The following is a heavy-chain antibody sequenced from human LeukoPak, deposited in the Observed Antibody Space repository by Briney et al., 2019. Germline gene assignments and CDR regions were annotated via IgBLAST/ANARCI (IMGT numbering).Heavy chain of an antibody. V-gene: IGHV1-2*02. J-gene: IGHJ5*02. CDR3: ARALGYGSGSYSQPLNWFDP. CDR2: INPSSGGT. Sequence: GASVKVSCKASGYTFTGYYMHWVRQAPGQGLEWMGWINPSSGGTNFAQKFQGRVTMTSDTSISTAYMELSRLRSDDTAVYYCARALGYGSGSYSQPLNWFDPWGQETLVTVSS. D-gene: IGHD3-10*01. CDR1: GYTFTGYY.